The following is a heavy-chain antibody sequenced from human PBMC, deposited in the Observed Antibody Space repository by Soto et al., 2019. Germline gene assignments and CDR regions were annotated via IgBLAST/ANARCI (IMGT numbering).Heavy chain of an antibody. J-gene: IGHJ4*02. V-gene: IGHV3-23*01. D-gene: IGHD3-10*01. CDR2: ISGPGATI. CDR1: GFTFSSYA. Sequence: EVQLLEAGGNLIQPGGSLRLSCAASGFTFSSYAMSWVRQAPGQGLEWLSAISGPGATIYYADSVKGRFTISRDNSNNTLYLKMNSLTAEDTAVYYCAKMLTMVRGVTGLRDFDFWGQGTLVTVSS. CDR3: AKMLTMVRGVTGLRDFDF.